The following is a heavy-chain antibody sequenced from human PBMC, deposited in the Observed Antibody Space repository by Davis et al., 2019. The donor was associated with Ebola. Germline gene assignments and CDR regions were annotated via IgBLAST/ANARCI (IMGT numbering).Heavy chain of an antibody. CDR1: GYTFSSHG. Sequence: AASVKVSCKASGYTFSSHGISWVRQAPGQGLEWMGWISAYNGNTNQARKFQGRVTMTTDTSTSTAYMELRSLRSDDTAVYYCARNKFDWLLAFDYWGQGTLVTVSS. CDR3: ARNKFDWLLAFDY. J-gene: IGHJ4*02. CDR2: ISAYNGNT. D-gene: IGHD3-9*01. V-gene: IGHV1-18*01.